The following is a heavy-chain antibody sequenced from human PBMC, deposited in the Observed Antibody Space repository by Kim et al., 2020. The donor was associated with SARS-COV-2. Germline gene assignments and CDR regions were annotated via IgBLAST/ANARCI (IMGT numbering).Heavy chain of an antibody. V-gene: IGHV1-46*03. CDR3: ARVSAVYCGGDCFLDY. J-gene: IGHJ4*02. D-gene: IGHD2-21*02. Sequence: KFQGRGTMTRDTSTSTVYMELSSLRSEDTAVYYCARVSAVYCGGDCFLDYWGQGTLVTVSS.